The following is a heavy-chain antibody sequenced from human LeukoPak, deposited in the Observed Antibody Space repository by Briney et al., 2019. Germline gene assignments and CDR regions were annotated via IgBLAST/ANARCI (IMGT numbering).Heavy chain of an antibody. CDR1: GFTFSSYG. V-gene: IGHV3-30*02. Sequence: PGGSLRLSCAASGFTFSSYGMHWVRQAPGKGLEWVAFIRYDGSNKYYADSVKGRFTISRDNSKNTLYLQMNSLRAEDTAVYYCAKDSLIYCSGGSCYPDYWGRGTLVTVSS. CDR2: IRYDGSNK. D-gene: IGHD2-15*01. CDR3: AKDSLIYCSGGSCYPDY. J-gene: IGHJ4*02.